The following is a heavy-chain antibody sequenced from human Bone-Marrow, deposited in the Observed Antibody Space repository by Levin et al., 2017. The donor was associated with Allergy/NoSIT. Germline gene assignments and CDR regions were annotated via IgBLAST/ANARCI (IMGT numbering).Heavy chain of an antibody. CDR2: ISDDGSNK. D-gene: IGHD1-26*01. V-gene: IGHV3-30-3*01. CDR1: GFTFSDYI. Sequence: GGSLRLSCAASGFTFSDYIMHWVRQAPGKGLEWVAVISDDGSNKYYADSVKGRFTISRDNSKNTLYLQMNSLRPEDTAVYYCARDLPPYSGSYHFDYWGQGTLVTVSS. CDR3: ARDLPPYSGSYHFDY. J-gene: IGHJ4*02.